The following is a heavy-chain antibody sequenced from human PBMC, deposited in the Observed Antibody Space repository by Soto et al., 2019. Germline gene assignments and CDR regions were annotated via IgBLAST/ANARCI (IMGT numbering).Heavy chain of an antibody. CDR2: IYYSGST. CDR3: ARENYGGNYYYYYGMDV. J-gene: IGHJ6*02. Sequence: LSLTCTVSGGSLGSYYWSWIRQHPGKGLEWIGYIYYSGSTYYNPSLKSRVTISVDTSKNQFSLKLSSVTAADTAVYYCARENYGGNYYYYYGMDVWGQGTTVTVSS. CDR1: GGSLGSYY. D-gene: IGHD4-17*01. V-gene: IGHV4-31*03.